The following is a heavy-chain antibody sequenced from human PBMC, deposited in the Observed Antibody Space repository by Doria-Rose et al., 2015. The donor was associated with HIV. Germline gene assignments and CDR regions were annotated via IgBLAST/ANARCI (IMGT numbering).Heavy chain of an antibody. D-gene: IGHD6-13*01. CDR1: GVSLSSPGMG. J-gene: IGHJ4*02. V-gene: IGHV2-26*01. Sequence: QITLKESGPVLVKPTETLTLTCTVSGVSLSSPGMGVSRIRQPPGKALEWLANIFSDDEGSYKTSLKSRLTISRGTSKSQVFLTMTDMDPVDTATYYCARIKSSRWYHKYYFDFWGQGTLVIVSA. CDR2: IFSDDEG. CDR3: ARIKSSRWYHKYYFDF.